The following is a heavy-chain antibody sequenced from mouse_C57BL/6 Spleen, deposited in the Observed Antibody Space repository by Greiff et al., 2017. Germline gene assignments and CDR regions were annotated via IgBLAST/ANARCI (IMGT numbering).Heavy chain of an antibody. J-gene: IGHJ2*01. CDR1: GFTFSSYA. Sequence: DVQLVESGGGLVKPGGSLKLSCAASGFTFSSYAMSWVRQTPGKRLEWVATISDGGSYTYYPDNVKGRFTISRDNTKNNLYLQMSHLKSEDTAMYYCARDWGYDGYYGYWGQGTTLTVSS. V-gene: IGHV5-4*01. CDR3: ARDWGYDGYYGY. D-gene: IGHD2-3*01. CDR2: ISDGGSYT.